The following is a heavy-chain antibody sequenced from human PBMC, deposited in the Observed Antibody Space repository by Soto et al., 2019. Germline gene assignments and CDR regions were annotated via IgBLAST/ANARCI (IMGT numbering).Heavy chain of an antibody. CDR2: ISYDASNK. V-gene: IGHV3-30-3*01. CDR1: GFTFSSYA. Sequence: GVLRLSCAASGFTFSSYAMHWVRQAPGKGLEWVTLISYDASNKYYADSVKGRFTISRDNSKNTLYLQMNSLRDEDTAVYYCARGYSSSSAAFDYWGQGTLVTVSS. J-gene: IGHJ4*02. CDR3: ARGYSSSSAAFDY. D-gene: IGHD6-13*01.